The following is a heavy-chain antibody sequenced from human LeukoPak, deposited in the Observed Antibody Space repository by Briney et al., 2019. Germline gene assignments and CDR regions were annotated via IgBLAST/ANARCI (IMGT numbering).Heavy chain of an antibody. D-gene: IGHD2-2*02. J-gene: IGHJ6*03. V-gene: IGHV3-30*02. CDR2: IRYDGSNK. CDR3: AKGYCSSTSCYNYYYMDV. CDR1: GFTFSSYG. Sequence: PGGSLRLSCAASGFTFSSYGMHWVRQAPGKGLEWVAFIRYDGSNKYYADSVKGRFTISRDNSKNTLYMQMNSLRAKDTAVYYCAKGYCSSTSCYNYYYMDVWGKGTTVTVSS.